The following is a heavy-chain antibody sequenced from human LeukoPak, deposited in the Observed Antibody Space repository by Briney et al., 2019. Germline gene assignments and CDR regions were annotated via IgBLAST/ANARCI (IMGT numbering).Heavy chain of an antibody. D-gene: IGHD3-22*01. CDR1: GFSFSDYA. CDR3: ARYLLAMIVVPEATTFDY. J-gene: IGHJ4*02. Sequence: GGSLRLSCAASGFSFSDYAMHWVRQAPGRGLEWVAVIAYDGINKYYADSVKGRFIISRDNSKNTLYLQMSSLRADDTAVYYCARYLLAMIVVPEATTFDYWGQGSLVTVSS. CDR2: IAYDGINK. V-gene: IGHV3-30-3*01.